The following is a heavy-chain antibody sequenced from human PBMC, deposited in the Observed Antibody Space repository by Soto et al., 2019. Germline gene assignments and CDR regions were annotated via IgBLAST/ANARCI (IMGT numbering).Heavy chain of an antibody. D-gene: IGHD6-13*01. V-gene: IGHV4-59*02. Sequence: PSETLSLTCTVSGGSVSGYYWSWIRQSPGKGLEWIGYIFHTGNTNYNPAPKSRVTISIDTSKNQFSLKLNSVAAADTAVYYCGRGNIAVAGVLASWGPGTLVTVSS. CDR1: GGSVSGYY. CDR2: IFHTGNT. J-gene: IGHJ4*02. CDR3: GRGNIAVAGVLAS.